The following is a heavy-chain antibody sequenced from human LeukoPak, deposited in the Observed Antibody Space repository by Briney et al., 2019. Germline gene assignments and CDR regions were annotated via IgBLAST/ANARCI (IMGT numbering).Heavy chain of an antibody. V-gene: IGHV4-34*01. CDR3: ARRRYFDWLLLGFDY. D-gene: IGHD3-9*01. J-gene: IGHJ4*02. CDR1: GGSFSGYY. CDR2: VNHSGST. Sequence: PSVTLSLTCAVYGGSFSGYYWSWIRQPPGKGLEWIGEVNHSGSTNYNPSLKSRVTISVDTSKNQFSLKLSSVTAADTAAYYCARRRYFDWLLLGFDYWGQGTLVTVSS.